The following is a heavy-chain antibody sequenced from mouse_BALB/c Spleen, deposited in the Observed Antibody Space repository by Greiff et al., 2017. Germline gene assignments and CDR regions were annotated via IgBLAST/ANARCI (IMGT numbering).Heavy chain of an antibody. D-gene: IGHD1-1*01. CDR2: ISSGGSYT. Sequence: EVKVVESGGDLVKPGGSLKLSCAASGFTFSSYGMSWVRQTPDKRLEWVATISSGGSYTYYPDSVKGRFTISRDNAKNTLYLQMSSLKSEDTAMYYCARPITTVVDYYAMDYWGQGTSVTVSS. CDR3: ARPITTVVDYYAMDY. J-gene: IGHJ4*01. V-gene: IGHV5-6*01. CDR1: GFTFSSYG.